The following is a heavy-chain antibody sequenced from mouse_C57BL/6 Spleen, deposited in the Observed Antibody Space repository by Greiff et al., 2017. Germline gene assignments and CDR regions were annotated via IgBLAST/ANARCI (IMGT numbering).Heavy chain of an antibody. V-gene: IGHV1-82*01. D-gene: IGHD4-1*01. Sequence: VQLQQSGPELVKPGASVKISCKASGYAFSSSWMNWVKQRPGKGLEWIGRIYPGDGDTNYNGKFKGKATLTADKSSSTSYMQLSSLTSEDSAVYFCARAQVNTGGFAYWGQGTLVTVSA. CDR1: GYAFSSSW. CDR3: ARAQVNTGGFAY. CDR2: IYPGDGDT. J-gene: IGHJ3*01.